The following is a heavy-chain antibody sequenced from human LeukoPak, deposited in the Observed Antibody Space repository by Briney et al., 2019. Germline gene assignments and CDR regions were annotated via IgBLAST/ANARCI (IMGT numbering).Heavy chain of an antibody. D-gene: IGHD2-2*02. CDR1: GFTFSSYW. CDR3: ARDAIYCSSTSCYNYYYYGMDV. J-gene: IGHJ6*04. V-gene: IGHV3-7*03. CDR2: IKQDGSEK. Sequence: GGSLRLSCAASGFTFSSYWMTWVRQAPGKGLEWVPNIKQDGSEKYYVDSVKGRFTISRDNAKNSLYLQMNSLRAEDTAVYYCARDAIYCSSTSCYNYYYYGMDVWGKGTTVTVSS.